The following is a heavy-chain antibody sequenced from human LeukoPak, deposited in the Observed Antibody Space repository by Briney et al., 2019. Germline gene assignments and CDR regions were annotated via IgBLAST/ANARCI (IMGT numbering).Heavy chain of an antibody. CDR2: IWYDGSNK. V-gene: IGHV3-33*01. CDR3: ARDRGGDIPFDY. J-gene: IGHJ4*02. CDR1: GFTFSSYG. Sequence: GGSLRLSCAASGFTFSSYGMHWVRQAPGKGLEWVAVIWYDGSNKYYADSVKGGFTISRDNSKNTLYLQMNSLRAEDTAVYYCARDRGGDIPFDYWGQGTLVTVSS. D-gene: IGHD2-21*02.